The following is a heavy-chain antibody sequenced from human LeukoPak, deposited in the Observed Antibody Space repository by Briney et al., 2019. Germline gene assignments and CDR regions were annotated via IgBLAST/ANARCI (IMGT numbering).Heavy chain of an antibody. Sequence: SETLSLTCAVFGGSFSGFYWNWIRQPPGKGLEWIGEINHSGGANYNPSLKSRVTISVDMSKTQSSLRLSSMTAADTAVYYCASIRGYSGYAGVRIDYWGQGTLVTVSS. CDR1: GGSFSGFY. CDR3: ASIRGYSGYAGVRIDY. D-gene: IGHD5-12*01. CDR2: INHSGGA. J-gene: IGHJ4*02. V-gene: IGHV4-34*01.